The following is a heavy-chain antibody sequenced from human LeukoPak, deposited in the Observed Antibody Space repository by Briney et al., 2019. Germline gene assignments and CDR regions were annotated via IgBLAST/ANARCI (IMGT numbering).Heavy chain of an antibody. J-gene: IGHJ5*02. CDR3: ARDPYYAESGDP. D-gene: IGHD3-3*01. CDR2: IYSDGNT. Sequence: TGGSLRLSCAASGSTVSSHYMTWVRQAPGKGLEYVSIIYSDGNTHYADSVKGRFTLSRDNSKNTLYLQMNSLRAEDTAVYYCARDPYYAESGDPWGQGTLVTVSS. CDR1: GSTVSSHY. V-gene: IGHV3-53*01.